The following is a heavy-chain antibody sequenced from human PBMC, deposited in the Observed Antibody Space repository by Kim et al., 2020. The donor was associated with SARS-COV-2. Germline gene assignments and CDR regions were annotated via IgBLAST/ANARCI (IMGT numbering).Heavy chain of an antibody. Sequence: PSLRSRVTIAVATSKNQFSLRLTSVTAADTAVYYCARQAQVFPVRVNWFDPWGQGTLVTVSS. D-gene: IGHD2-8*01. V-gene: IGHV4-39*01. CDR3: ARQAQVFPVRVNWFDP. J-gene: IGHJ5*02.